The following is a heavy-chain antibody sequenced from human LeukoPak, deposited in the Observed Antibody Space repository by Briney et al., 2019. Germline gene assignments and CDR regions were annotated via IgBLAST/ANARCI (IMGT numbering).Heavy chain of an antibody. J-gene: IGHJ5*02. CDR1: GGSISSYY. Sequence: SETLSLTCTVSGGSISSYYWSWIRQPPGKGLEWIGYIYYSGSTNYNPSLKSRVTISVDTSKNQFSLKLNSVTAANTAVYYCARQVKAAMGWFDPWGQGTLVTVSS. V-gene: IGHV4-59*08. D-gene: IGHD2-2*01. CDR3: ARQVKAAMGWFDP. CDR2: IYYSGST.